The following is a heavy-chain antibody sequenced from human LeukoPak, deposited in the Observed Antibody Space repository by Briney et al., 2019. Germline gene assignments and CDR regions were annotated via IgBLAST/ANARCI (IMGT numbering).Heavy chain of an antibody. CDR1: GFTFSDYY. J-gene: IGHJ4*02. CDR2: ISSGGSTI. D-gene: IGHD5-12*01. CDR3: AKGGGYEVLYDY. Sequence: GGSLRLSCAASGFTFSDYYMTWIRQAPGKGLEWVSSISSGGSTIYYADSVKGRLTISRDNAKNSLYLEMNSLRAEDTAVYYCAKGGGYEVLYDYWGQGTLVTVSS. V-gene: IGHV3-11*01.